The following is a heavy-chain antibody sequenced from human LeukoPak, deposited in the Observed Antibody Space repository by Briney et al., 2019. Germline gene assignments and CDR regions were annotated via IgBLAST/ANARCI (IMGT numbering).Heavy chain of an antibody. CDR3: AREENDGDYVAY. D-gene: IGHD4-17*01. CDR2: ISAYNGNT. J-gene: IGHJ4*02. CDR1: GYTFTSYG. Sequence: ASVKVSCKASGYTFTSYGISWVRQAPGQGLEWMGWISAYNGNTNYAQKLQGRVTMTTDTSTSTAHMELRSLRSDDTAVYYCAREENDGDYVAYWGQGTLVTVSS. V-gene: IGHV1-18*04.